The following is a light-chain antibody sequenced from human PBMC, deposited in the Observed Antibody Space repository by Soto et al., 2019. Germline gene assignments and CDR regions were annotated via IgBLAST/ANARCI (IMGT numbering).Light chain of an antibody. CDR1: QSISSSF. CDR2: GAS. Sequence: DIVLTQSPGTLSLSPGQRATLSCRASQSISSSFLARYQQKPGQAPRLLIYGASSRATGIPDRFSGSGSGTDFTFTISRLEPEDFAVYYCQQYNNWPKITFGQGTRLEIK. CDR3: QQYNNWPKIT. V-gene: IGKV3-20*01. J-gene: IGKJ5*01.